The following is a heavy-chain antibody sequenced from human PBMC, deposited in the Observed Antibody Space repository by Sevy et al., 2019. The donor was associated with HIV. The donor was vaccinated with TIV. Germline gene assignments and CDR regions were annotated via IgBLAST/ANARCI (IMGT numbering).Heavy chain of an antibody. Sequence: GGSLRLSCAASGFTFSSYAMHWVRQAPGKGLEWVAVISYDGSNKYYVDSVKGRFTISRDNSKNTLYLQMNSLRAEDTAVYYCARDLAYCGGDCSYTYYYYYYGMDVWGQGTTVTVSS. D-gene: IGHD2-21*02. CDR1: GFTFSSYA. J-gene: IGHJ6*02. CDR3: ARDLAYCGGDCSYTYYYYYYGMDV. CDR2: ISYDGSNK. V-gene: IGHV3-30*04.